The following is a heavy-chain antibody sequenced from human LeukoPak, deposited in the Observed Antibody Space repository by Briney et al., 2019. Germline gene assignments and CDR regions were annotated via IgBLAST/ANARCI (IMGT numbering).Heavy chain of an antibody. V-gene: IGHV4-34*01. CDR1: GGSFSGYC. CDR2: INHSGST. CDR3: ARGWSLQQLVPFDY. Sequence: SETLSFTCAVYGGSFSGYCWSWIRQPPGKGLEWIGEINHSGSTNYNPSLKSRVTISVDTSKNQFSLKLSSVTAADTAVYYCARGWSLQQLVPFDYWGQGTLVTVSS. D-gene: IGHD6-13*01. J-gene: IGHJ4*02.